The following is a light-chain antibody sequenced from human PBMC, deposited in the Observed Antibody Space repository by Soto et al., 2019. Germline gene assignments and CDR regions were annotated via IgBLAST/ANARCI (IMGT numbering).Light chain of an antibody. CDR1: SSNIERNT. CDR3: SSWDDRLNGLYG. Sequence: QSVLTQPPSASGTPGQRVTISCSGSSSNIERNTVNWYQQLPGTAPKLLIYRSDQRPSGVPDRFSGSKSGTSASLAISGLQSEDEADYYCSSWDDRLNGLYGFGTGTKVTVL. V-gene: IGLV1-44*01. J-gene: IGLJ1*01. CDR2: RSD.